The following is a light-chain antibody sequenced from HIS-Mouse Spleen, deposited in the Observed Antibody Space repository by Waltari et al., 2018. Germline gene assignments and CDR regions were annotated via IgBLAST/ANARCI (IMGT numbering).Light chain of an antibody. CDR3: QQYGSSPYT. J-gene: IGKJ2*01. V-gene: IGKV3-20*01. CDR1: QSVSSSY. Sequence: EIVLTQSPGTQSLSPGERATVSCRASQSVSSSYVAWYQQKPGQAPRLLIYGASSRATGIPDRFSGSGSGTDFTLTISRLEPEDFAVYYCQQYGSSPYTFGQGTKLEIK. CDR2: GAS.